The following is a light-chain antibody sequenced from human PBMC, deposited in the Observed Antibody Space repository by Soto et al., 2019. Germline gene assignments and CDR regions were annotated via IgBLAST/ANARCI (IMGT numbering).Light chain of an antibody. Sequence: EIVLTQSPATLSLSPWERAPLSCRASQSVSSYLAWYQQKPGQAPRLLIYDTSTRATGVPTRFSGSRSGAEFTLTINSLQSEDFAVYYCQPYNNWPLTFGGGTKVDIK. V-gene: IGKV3-15*01. CDR3: QPYNNWPLT. CDR2: DTS. J-gene: IGKJ4*01. CDR1: QSVSSY.